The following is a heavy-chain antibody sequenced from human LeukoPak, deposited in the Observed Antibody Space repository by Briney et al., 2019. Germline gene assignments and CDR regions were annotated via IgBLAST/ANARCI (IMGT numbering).Heavy chain of an antibody. V-gene: IGHV4-39*07. J-gene: IGHJ4*02. Sequence: SETLSLTCTVSGGSISSSSYYWGWIRQPPGKGLEWIGSIYYSGSTYYNPSLKSRVTISVDTSKNQFSLKLSSVTAADTAVYYCASFVSDYDYVAFDYWGQGTLVTVSS. CDR1: GGSISSSSYY. CDR2: IYYSGST. D-gene: IGHD5-12*01. CDR3: ASFVSDYDYVAFDY.